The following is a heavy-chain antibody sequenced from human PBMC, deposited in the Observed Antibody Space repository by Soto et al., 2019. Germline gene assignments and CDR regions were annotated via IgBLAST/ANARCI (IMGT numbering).Heavy chain of an antibody. CDR2: ISYDGSNK. CDR3: AKVNYDFWSGYSSGLGCMDV. V-gene: IGHV3-30*18. Sequence: QVQLVESGGGVVQPGRSLRLSCAASGFTFSSYGMHWVRQAPGKGLEWVAVISYDGSNKYYADSVKGRFTISRDNSKNTLYLQMNSRRAEDTAVYYGAKVNYDFWSGYSSGLGCMDVWGQGTTVTVSS. D-gene: IGHD3-3*01. CDR1: GFTFSSYG. J-gene: IGHJ6*02.